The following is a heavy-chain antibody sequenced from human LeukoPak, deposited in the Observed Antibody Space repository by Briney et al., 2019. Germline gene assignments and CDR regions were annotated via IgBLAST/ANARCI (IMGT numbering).Heavy chain of an antibody. CDR3: ARPGLLWFRESAFDY. Sequence: SETLSLTCAVYGGSFSGYYWSWIRQPPGKELEWIGEINHSGSTNYNPSLKSRVTISVDTSKNQFSLKLSSVTAADTAVYYCARPGLLWFRESAFDYWGQGTLVTVSS. J-gene: IGHJ4*02. CDR2: INHSGST. V-gene: IGHV4-34*01. D-gene: IGHD3-10*01. CDR1: GGSFSGYY.